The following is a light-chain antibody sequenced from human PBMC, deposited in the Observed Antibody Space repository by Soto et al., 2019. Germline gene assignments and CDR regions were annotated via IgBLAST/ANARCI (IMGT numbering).Light chain of an antibody. Sequence: QSVLTQPASVSGSPGQSITISCTGTSSDVGGYNYVSWYQQHPGKAPKLMIYEVSNRPSGVSNRFSGSKSGNTASLTISGLQAEDEADYYCSSYTNSGVFGTGTKLTVL. CDR3: SSYTNSGV. CDR2: EVS. CDR1: SSDVGGYNY. V-gene: IGLV2-14*01. J-gene: IGLJ1*01.